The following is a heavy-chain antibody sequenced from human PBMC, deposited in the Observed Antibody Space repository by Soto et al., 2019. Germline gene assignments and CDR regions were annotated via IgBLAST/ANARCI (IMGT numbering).Heavy chain of an antibody. J-gene: IGHJ6*04. D-gene: IGHD3-16*01. CDR3: ARVFPLIGAPVVSDF. CDR1: GYTFDMYG. Sequence: ASVKVSCKASGYTFDMYGISWVRQAPGQGLEWMGWISGYNGNTNYGQKFQGRLTMTTDTSRSTAYMELRSLRSDDTAVYYCARVFPLIGAPVVSDFGGKGKWVPVPS. CDR2: ISGYNGNT. V-gene: IGHV1-18*01.